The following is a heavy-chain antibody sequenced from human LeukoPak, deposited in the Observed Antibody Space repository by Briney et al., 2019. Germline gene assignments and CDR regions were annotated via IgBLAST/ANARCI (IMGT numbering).Heavy chain of an antibody. D-gene: IGHD3-16*01. V-gene: IGHV4-34*01. CDR1: GGSFSGYY. J-gene: IGHJ6*04. CDR2: INHNGST. Sequence: SETLSLTCAVYGGSFSGYYWSWIRQPPGKGLEWIGEINHNGSTNYNPSLKSRVTISVDTSKNQFSLKLSSVTAADTAVYYCANTVGGGYYYYGMDVWGKGTTVTVSS. CDR3: ANTVGGGYYYYGMDV.